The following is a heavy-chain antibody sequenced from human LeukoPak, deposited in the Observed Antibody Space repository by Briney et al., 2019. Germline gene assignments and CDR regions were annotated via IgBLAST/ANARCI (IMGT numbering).Heavy chain of an antibody. CDR2: ISSSGSTI. CDR1: GFTFSDYY. Sequence: GGSLRLSCAASGFTFSDYYKSWIRQAPGKGLEWVSYISSSGSTIYYADSVKGRFTISRDNAKNSLYLQMNSLRAEDTAVYYCARDTDTAMESFDYWGQGTLVTVSS. CDR3: ARDTDTAMESFDY. V-gene: IGHV3-11*01. D-gene: IGHD5-18*01. J-gene: IGHJ4*02.